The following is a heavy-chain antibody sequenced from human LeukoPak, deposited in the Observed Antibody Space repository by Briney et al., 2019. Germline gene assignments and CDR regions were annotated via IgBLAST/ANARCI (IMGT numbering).Heavy chain of an antibody. D-gene: IGHD3-22*01. V-gene: IGHV3-48*01. CDR3: ARASSGYGFYSNY. CDR2: ITSSSNSI. J-gene: IGHJ4*02. CDR1: GFNFSTYT. Sequence: PAGESLRLSCAASGFNFSTYTMNWVRQAPGKGLEWLSYITSSSNSIYYADSVKGRFTISRDNAKNSLYLQMDSLRAEDTAVYYCARASSGYGFYSNYWGQGTLVTVSS.